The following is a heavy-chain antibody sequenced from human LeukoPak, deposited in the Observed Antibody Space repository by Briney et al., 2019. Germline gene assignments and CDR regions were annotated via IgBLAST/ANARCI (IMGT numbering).Heavy chain of an antibody. J-gene: IGHJ6*03. CDR2: INHSGST. CDR1: GGSFSGYY. D-gene: IGHD5-18*01. CDR3: ARARGYSYGYYYYYTDV. Sequence: SETLSLTCAVYGGSFSGYYWSWIRQPPGKGLEWIGEINHSGSTNYNPSLKSRVTISVDTSKNQFSLKLRSVTAADTAVYYCARARGYSYGYYYYYTDVWGKGTTVTVSS. V-gene: IGHV4-34*01.